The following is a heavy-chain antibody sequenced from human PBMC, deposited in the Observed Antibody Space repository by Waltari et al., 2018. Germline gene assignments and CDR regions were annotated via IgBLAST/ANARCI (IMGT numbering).Heavy chain of an antibody. J-gene: IGHJ4*02. V-gene: IGHV3-23*01. CDR2: ITRQATT. D-gene: IGHD6-19*01. CDR3: AKDHASSGWPTFDS. CDR1: GFSIGSSA. Sequence: EVQFLESGGDLVQPGGSLRLSCAASGFSIGSSAMRWVRQAPGKGPEWVASITRQATTYYAGSVRGRFAISRDESDNKLYLQMSGLRAEDTAMYYCAKDHASSGWPTFDSWGQGTQVTVSS.